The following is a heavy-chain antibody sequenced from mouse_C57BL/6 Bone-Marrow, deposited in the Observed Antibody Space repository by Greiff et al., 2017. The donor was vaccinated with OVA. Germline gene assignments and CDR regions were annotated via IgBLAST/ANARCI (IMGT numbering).Heavy chain of an antibody. CDR3: ARGIYYGSSYDAMDY. J-gene: IGHJ4*01. Sequence: EVHLVESGGGLVKPGGSLKLSCAASGFTFSDYGMHWVRQAPAKGLEWVAYISSGSSTIYYADTVKGRFTISSDNAKNTLFLQRTSMRSDDTAMYYCARGIYYGSSYDAMDYWGQGTSVTVSS. V-gene: IGHV5-17*01. CDR2: ISSGSSTI. D-gene: IGHD1-1*01. CDR1: GFTFSDYG.